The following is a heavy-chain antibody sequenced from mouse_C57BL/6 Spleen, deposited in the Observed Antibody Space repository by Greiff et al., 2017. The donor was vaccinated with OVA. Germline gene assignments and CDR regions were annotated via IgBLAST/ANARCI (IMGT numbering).Heavy chain of an antibody. V-gene: IGHV3-8*01. Sequence: EVMLVESGPGLAKPSQTLSLTCSVTGYSITSAYWNWIRKFPGNKLEYMGYISYSGSTYYNPSLKSRISITRDTSKNQYYLQLNSVTTEDTATYYCARYYGSSYVGWYFDVWGTGTTVTVSS. D-gene: IGHD1-1*01. CDR1: GYSITSAY. CDR3: ARYYGSSYVGWYFDV. CDR2: ISYSGST. J-gene: IGHJ1*03.